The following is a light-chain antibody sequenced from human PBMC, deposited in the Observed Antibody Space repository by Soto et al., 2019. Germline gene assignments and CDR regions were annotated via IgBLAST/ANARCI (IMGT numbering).Light chain of an antibody. V-gene: IGKV3-15*01. Sequence: EIVMTQSPATLSVSPGESATLSCRASQSVSSNLAWYQQKPGQAPRLLIYGASTRATGIPARFSGSGSGTEFTLTISSLQSEDFAVYYCQQYNNWPRGTFGQGTKVDIK. CDR1: QSVSSN. CDR3: QQYNNWPRGT. J-gene: IGKJ1*01. CDR2: GAS.